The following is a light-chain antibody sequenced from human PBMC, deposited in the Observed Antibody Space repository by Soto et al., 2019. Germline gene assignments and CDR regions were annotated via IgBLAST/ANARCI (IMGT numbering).Light chain of an antibody. J-gene: IGKJ3*01. CDR3: QQYGSSPLT. Sequence: VLTQSPGTPSLSPGERATLSCRASQTISSTYLAWYQQTPGQAPRLLIYGASHRATGIPDRFSGSGSGTDFTLTISRLEPEDSAVYYCQQYGSSPLTFGPGTKVDIK. CDR2: GAS. CDR1: QTISSTY. V-gene: IGKV3-20*01.